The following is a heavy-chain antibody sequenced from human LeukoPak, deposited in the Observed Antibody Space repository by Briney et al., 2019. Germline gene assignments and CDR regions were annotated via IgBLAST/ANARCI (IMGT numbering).Heavy chain of an antibody. Sequence: ASVKVSCKASGYTFTGHYMHWMRQAPGQGLEWMGWTNPNSGGTDYAQKFQGRVTMTRDTSISTAYMELNRLTSDDTAVYYCARGQGSYCSGNMCYSWWFDPWGQGTLVTVSS. V-gene: IGHV1-2*02. CDR2: TNPNSGGT. CDR1: GYTFTGHY. D-gene: IGHD2-15*01. J-gene: IGHJ5*02. CDR3: ARGQGSYCSGNMCYSWWFDP.